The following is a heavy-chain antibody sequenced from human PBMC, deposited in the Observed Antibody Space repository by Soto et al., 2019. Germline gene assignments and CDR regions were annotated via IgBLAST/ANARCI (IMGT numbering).Heavy chain of an antibody. V-gene: IGHV1-69*01. CDR3: ASVLDLTTVTTDAFDI. J-gene: IGHJ3*02. D-gene: IGHD4-17*01. CDR2: IIPIFGTA. Sequence: QVQLVQSGAEVKKPGSSVKVSCKASGGTFSSYAISWVRQAPGQGLEWMGGIIPIFGTANYAQKFQGRVTITADESTSTAYMELSSLRSEDTAVYYCASVLDLTTVTTDAFDIWGQGTMVTVSS. CDR1: GGTFSSYA.